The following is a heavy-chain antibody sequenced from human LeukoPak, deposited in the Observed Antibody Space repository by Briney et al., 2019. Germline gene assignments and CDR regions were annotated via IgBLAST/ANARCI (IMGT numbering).Heavy chain of an antibody. CDR2: INHSGST. Sequence: AETLSLTCAVYGGSFSGYYWSWIRQPPGKGLEWIGEINHSGSTNYNPSLKSRVTISVDTSKNQFSLKLSSVAAADTAVFYCARQNYYDSSGYNYDAFDIWGQGTMVTVSS. J-gene: IGHJ3*02. CDR1: GGSFSGYY. D-gene: IGHD3-22*01. V-gene: IGHV4-34*01. CDR3: ARQNYYDSSGYNYDAFDI.